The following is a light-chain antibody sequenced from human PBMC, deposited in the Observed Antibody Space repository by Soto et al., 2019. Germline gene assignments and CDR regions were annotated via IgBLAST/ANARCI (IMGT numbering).Light chain of an antibody. Sequence: EIVLTQSPGTLSLSPGERATLSCRASQSVSSSYLAWYQQKPGQAPRLLIYGASSRATGIPDRFSGSGSGTDFPLTISRLEPEEFAVYFCQQYGSSPRSFTFGPGTKVDIK. CDR2: GAS. CDR3: QQYGSSPRSFT. CDR1: QSVSSSY. J-gene: IGKJ3*01. V-gene: IGKV3-20*01.